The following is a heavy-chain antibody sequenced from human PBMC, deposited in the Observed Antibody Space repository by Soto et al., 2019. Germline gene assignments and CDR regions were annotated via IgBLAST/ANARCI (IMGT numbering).Heavy chain of an antibody. CDR3: ARVDSSSPTWFDP. V-gene: IGHV6-1*01. CDR1: GDSVSSNSAA. CDR2: TYYRSKWYN. Sequence: SQTLSLTCAISGDSVSSNSAAWHWIRQSPSIGLEWLGRTYYRSKWYNDYAVSVKSRITINPDTSKNQFSLQLNSVTPEDTAVYYCARVDSSSPTWFDPWGQGTLVTVSS. D-gene: IGHD6-13*01. J-gene: IGHJ5*02.